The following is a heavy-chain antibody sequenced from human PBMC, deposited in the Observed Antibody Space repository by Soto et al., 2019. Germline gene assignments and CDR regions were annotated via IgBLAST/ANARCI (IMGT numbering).Heavy chain of an antibody. CDR1: GGTFSSYA. D-gene: IGHD3-22*01. J-gene: IGHJ4*02. Sequence: QVQLVQSGAEVKKPGSSVKVSCTASGGTFSSYAISWVRQAPGQGLEWMGGIIPIFGTANYAQKFQGRVTITADESTSTAYMELSSLRSEDTAVYYCARDRNRAYYYDSSGYHFDYWGQGTLVTVSS. CDR2: IIPIFGTA. V-gene: IGHV1-69*01. CDR3: ARDRNRAYYYDSSGYHFDY.